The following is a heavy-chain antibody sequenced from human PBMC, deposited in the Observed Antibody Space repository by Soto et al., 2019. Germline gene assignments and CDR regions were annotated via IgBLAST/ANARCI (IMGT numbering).Heavy chain of an antibody. CDR1: GFTFSSYA. J-gene: IGHJ4*02. V-gene: IGHV3-23*01. CDR3: AKYVTTLSRPFNY. Sequence: EVQLLESGGGLVQPGGSLRHSCAASGFTFSSYAMSWVRQAPGKGLEWVSTISGSADSTYYADSVKGRFTISRDNSKNTLYLQMNSLRAEDTAVYYCAKYVTTLSRPFNYWGQGTLVTVSS. D-gene: IGHD3-10*02. CDR2: ISGSADST.